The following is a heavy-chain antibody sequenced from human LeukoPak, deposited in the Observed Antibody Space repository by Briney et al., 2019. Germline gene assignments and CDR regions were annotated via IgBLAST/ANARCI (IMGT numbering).Heavy chain of an antibody. Sequence: GGSLRLSCAASGFTFSSYGMYWVRQAPGKGLEWVSVIWYDGSNKYYADSVKGRFTISRDNSKNTLYLQMNSLRAEDTAVYYCARVLCSGGTCLDAFDIWGQGTMVPVSS. D-gene: IGHD2-15*01. V-gene: IGHV3-33*08. J-gene: IGHJ3*02. CDR3: ARVLCSGGTCLDAFDI. CDR2: IWYDGSNK. CDR1: GFTFSSYG.